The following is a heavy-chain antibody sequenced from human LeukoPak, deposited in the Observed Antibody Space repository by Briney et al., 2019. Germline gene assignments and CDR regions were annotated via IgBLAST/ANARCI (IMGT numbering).Heavy chain of an antibody. Sequence: GSLRLSCAASAFTFSGYWMTWVRQAPGKGLEWIGEMNHSGSTNYNPSLKSRVTISVDTSKNQFSLKLSSVTAADTAVYYCARHDRGRLYRNINRDRGAGNFDYWGQGTLVTVSS. D-gene: IGHD3-10*02. J-gene: IGHJ4*02. CDR3: ARHDRGRLYRNINRDRGAGNFDY. CDR1: AFTFSGYW. CDR2: MNHSGST. V-gene: IGHV4-34*01.